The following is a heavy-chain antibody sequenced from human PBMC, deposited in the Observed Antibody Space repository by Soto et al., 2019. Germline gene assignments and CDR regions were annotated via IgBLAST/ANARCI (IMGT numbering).Heavy chain of an antibody. CDR2: INPYSGHT. J-gene: IGHJ5*02. CDR3: ARGPVVNCANWFDP. Sequence: QIQLVQSGAEVKKPGTSVKVSCKASGYTFTSYGICWVRQAPGLGLEWMGWINPYSGHTNYAQNFQDRATLTTDTSTTTAYMALKSLRSDDTAVYFCARGPVVNCANWFDPWGQGTLVTVSS. V-gene: IGHV1-18*04. CDR1: GYTFTSYG. D-gene: IGHD3-22*01.